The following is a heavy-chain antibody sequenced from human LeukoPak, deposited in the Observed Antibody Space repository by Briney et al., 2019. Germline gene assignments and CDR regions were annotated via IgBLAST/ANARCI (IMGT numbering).Heavy chain of an antibody. Sequence: GGPLNLSGAPSGLTVSSHYMSWVGQAPGRGLEGAPVIYSGGSTYYADSVKGRFTISRDNSKNTLYLQMNSLRAEDTAVYYCAREQDIAVAGTLVDYWGQGTLVTVSS. CDR2: IYSGGST. CDR1: GLTVSSHY. V-gene: IGHV3-66*01. D-gene: IGHD6-19*01. CDR3: AREQDIAVAGTLVDY. J-gene: IGHJ4*02.